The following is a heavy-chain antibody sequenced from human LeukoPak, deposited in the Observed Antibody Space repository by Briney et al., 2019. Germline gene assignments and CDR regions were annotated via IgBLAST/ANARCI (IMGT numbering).Heavy chain of an antibody. CDR3: ARDIYGSGYGFFDY. CDR1: GVSMSTYY. J-gene: IGHJ4*02. D-gene: IGHD3-10*01. V-gene: IGHV4-59*01. Sequence: ASETLSLTCTVSGVSMSTYYWSWIRQSPGKGLEWLAYIHYSGSTNINPSLKGRLAISIDTSKNQFSLKVNSVTAADTAVYYCARDIYGSGYGFFDYWGRGTLVTVSS. CDR2: IHYSGST.